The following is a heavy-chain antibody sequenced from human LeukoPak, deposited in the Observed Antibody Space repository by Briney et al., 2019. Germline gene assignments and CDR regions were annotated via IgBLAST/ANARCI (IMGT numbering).Heavy chain of an antibody. CDR2: ISSSSSYI. D-gene: IGHD3-22*01. CDR1: GFTFSSYS. V-gene: IGHV3-21*04. Sequence: PGGSLRLSCAASGFTFSSYSMNWVRQAPGKGLEWVSSISSSSSYIYYADSVKGRFTISRDNAKNSLYLQMNSLRAEDTAVYYCAKDFSYYDSSGDYYFDYWGQGTLVTVSS. CDR3: AKDFSYYDSSGDYYFDY. J-gene: IGHJ4*02.